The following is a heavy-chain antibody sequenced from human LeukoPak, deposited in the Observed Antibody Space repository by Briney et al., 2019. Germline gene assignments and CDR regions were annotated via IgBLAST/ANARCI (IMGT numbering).Heavy chain of an antibody. J-gene: IGHJ4*02. V-gene: IGHV3-66*01. D-gene: IGHD5-12*01. CDR3: ATRPDGNDVPYFDY. Sequence: GGSLRLSCAASGLTVGFKCMSWVRQAPGKGLEWVSIIYSGGSSYYADSVKGRFTVSRDTSKDTLYLQMNSLRAEDTAVYYCATRPDGNDVPYFDYWGQGTLVTVSS. CDR2: IYSGGSS. CDR1: GLTVGFKC.